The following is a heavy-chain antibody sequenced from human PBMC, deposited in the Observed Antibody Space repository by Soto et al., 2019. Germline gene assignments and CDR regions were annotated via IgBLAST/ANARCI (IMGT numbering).Heavy chain of an antibody. Sequence: QITLKESGPTLVKPTQTLTLTCTFSGFSLSTTGVGVGLIRQPAGKALEWLALIYWDDDKRYSPSLKSRLTIAKDTSKNQVVLTMTDMDPADTASYYCTHAKLYCIDPYCSTWFDSWGQGTLVTVSS. CDR3: THAKLYCIDPYCSTWFDS. V-gene: IGHV2-5*02. CDR1: GFSLSTTGVG. CDR2: IYWDDDK. J-gene: IGHJ5*01. D-gene: IGHD2-15*01.